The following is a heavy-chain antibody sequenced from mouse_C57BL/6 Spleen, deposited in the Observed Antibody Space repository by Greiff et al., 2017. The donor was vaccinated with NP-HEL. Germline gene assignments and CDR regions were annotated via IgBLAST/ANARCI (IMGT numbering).Heavy chain of an antibody. J-gene: IGHJ3*01. CDR1: GFNIKDYY. D-gene: IGHD1-1*01. CDR3: TTGRYYGSSGGWFAY. CDR2: IDPEDGDT. V-gene: IGHV14-1*01. Sequence: EVQLQQSGAELVRPGASVKLSCTASGFNIKDYYMHWVKQRPEQGLEWIGRIDPEDGDTEYAPKFQGKATMTADTSSNTAYLQLSSLTSEDTAVYYCTTGRYYGSSGGWFAYWGQGTLVTVSA.